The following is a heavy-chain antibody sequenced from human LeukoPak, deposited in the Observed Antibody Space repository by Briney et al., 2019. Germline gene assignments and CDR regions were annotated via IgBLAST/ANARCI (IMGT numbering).Heavy chain of an antibody. V-gene: IGHV3-23*01. CDR2: ISGSGGST. Sequence: GGSLRLSCAASGFTFSNYGMNWVRQAPAKGLELVSAISGSGGSTYYANSVKGRFTISRDNSKNTLYLQMNSLRVEDTAMYYCAAAGNYYYYYMDVWGKGTTVTVYS. CDR1: GFTFSNYG. J-gene: IGHJ6*03. CDR3: AAAGNYYYYYMDV. D-gene: IGHD6-13*01.